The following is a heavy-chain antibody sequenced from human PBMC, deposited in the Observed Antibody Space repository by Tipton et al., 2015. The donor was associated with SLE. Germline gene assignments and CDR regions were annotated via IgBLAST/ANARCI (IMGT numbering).Heavy chain of an antibody. V-gene: IGHV3-74*01. CDR2: LNTDGSHP. Sequence: SLRLSCAASRFTFSNYWMHWGRQAPGKGLVWVSRLNTDGSHPAYADSVRGRFTISSDNAENTLYLLMSSLRAEDTAVYYCAKDDSGANSLDYWGQGTLVTVSS. D-gene: IGHD4-17*01. CDR3: AKDDSGANSLDY. CDR1: RFTFSNYW. J-gene: IGHJ4*02.